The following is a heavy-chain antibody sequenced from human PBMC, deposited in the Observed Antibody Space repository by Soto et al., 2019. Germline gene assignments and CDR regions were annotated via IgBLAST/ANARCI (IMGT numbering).Heavy chain of an antibody. D-gene: IGHD6-6*01. CDR2: ISSSSSYI. CDR1: GFTFSSYS. J-gene: IGHJ3*02. CDR3: ARGKGSEIAARPAAFDI. V-gene: IGHV3-21*01. Sequence: GGSLRLSCAASGFTFSSYSMNWVRQAPGKGLEWVSSISSSSSYIYYADSVKGRFTISRDNAKNSLYLQMNSLRAEDTAVYYCARGKGSEIAARPAAFDIWGQGTMVTVSS.